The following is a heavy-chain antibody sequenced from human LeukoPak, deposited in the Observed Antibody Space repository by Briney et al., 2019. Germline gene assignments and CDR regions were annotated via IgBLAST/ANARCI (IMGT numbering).Heavy chain of an antibody. CDR2: INPSGGST. V-gene: IGHV1-46*01. CDR3: ARGHIVVVPTAITGVYNWFDP. D-gene: IGHD2-2*02. Sequence: EASVKVSCKASGYTFTSYYMHWVRQAPGQGLEWMGIINPSGGSTSYAQKFQGRVTMTRDTSTSTVYMELSSLRSEDTAVYYCARGHIVVVPTAITGVYNWFDPWGQGTLVTVSS. CDR1: GYTFTSYY. J-gene: IGHJ5*02.